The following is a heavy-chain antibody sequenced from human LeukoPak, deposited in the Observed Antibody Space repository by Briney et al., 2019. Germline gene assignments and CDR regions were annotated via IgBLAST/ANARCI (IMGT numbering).Heavy chain of an antibody. CDR3: ARGGDSGYDQIDY. Sequence: PSETLSLTCTVSGGSIKSYYWSWIRQPPGKGLEWIGYIYYSGTTKYNPSLKSRVTISVVTSKNQFSLKLRSVTAADTAVYYCARGGDSGYDQIDYWGQGTPVAVSS. D-gene: IGHD5-12*01. J-gene: IGHJ4*02. CDR2: IYYSGTT. V-gene: IGHV4-59*01. CDR1: GGSIKSYY.